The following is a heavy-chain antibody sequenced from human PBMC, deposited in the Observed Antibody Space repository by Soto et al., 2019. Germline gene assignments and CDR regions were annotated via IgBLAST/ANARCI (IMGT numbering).Heavy chain of an antibody. CDR2: IYYSGNT. CDR1: GASITSGGYY. V-gene: IGHV4-31*03. D-gene: IGHD4-17*01. CDR3: ARSIRH. Sequence: SETLSLTCTVSGASITSGGYYWNWIRQHPGKGLEWIGYIYYSGNTYYNPSLQSRVTISVDTSKNQFSLKLSSVTAADTAVYYCARSIRHWGQGTLVTVSS. J-gene: IGHJ4*02.